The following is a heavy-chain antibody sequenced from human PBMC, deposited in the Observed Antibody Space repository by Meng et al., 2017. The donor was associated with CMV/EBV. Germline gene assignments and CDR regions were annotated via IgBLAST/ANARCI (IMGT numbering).Heavy chain of an antibody. D-gene: IGHD4-23*01. J-gene: IGHJ4*02. CDR3: ARGGTRWIKVYYFDH. CDR1: GGSISSYY. Sequence: SETLSLTCTVSGGSISSYYWSWIRQPPGKGLEWIGYIYYSGSTNYNPSLKSRVTISVDTSKNQFSLKLSSVTAADTAVYYCARGGTRWIKVYYFDHWGQGTLVTVSS. CDR2: IYYSGST. V-gene: IGHV4-59*01.